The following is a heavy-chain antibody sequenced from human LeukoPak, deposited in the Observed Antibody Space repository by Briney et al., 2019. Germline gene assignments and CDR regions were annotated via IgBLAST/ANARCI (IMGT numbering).Heavy chain of an antibody. CDR1: GFTFSSYT. CDR3: ARLGGAYFYDRSGYPDY. D-gene: IGHD3-22*01. CDR2: ISGSGGST. V-gene: IGHV3-23*01. Sequence: GGSLRLSCAASGFTFSSYTMNWVRQAPGKGLEWVSMISGSGGSTYSTDSVKGRFTISRDNSKNTLYMHMNSLRAEDTGVYYCARLGGAYFYDRSGYPDYWGQGTLVTVSS. J-gene: IGHJ4*02.